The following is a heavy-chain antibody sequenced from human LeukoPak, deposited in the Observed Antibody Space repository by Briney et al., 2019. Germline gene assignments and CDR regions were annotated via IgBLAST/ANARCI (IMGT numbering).Heavy chain of an antibody. J-gene: IGHJ4*02. D-gene: IGHD2-15*01. CDR1: GLTFSNHA. Sequence: PGGSLRLSCTASGLTFSNHAMTWVRQAPGKGLEWVSTINGPGDETYYVDSVKGRFTISRDNSKNTLYLQMNSLRGEDTALYYCAKGGRLQITDYWGQGALVTVSS. CDR2: INGPGDET. CDR3: AKGGRLQITDY. V-gene: IGHV3-23*01.